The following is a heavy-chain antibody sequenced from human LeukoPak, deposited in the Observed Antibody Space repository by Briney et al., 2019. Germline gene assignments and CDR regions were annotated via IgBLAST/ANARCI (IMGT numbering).Heavy chain of an antibody. CDR1: GFTFSSYS. CDR3: AKEYSSSWYIFDC. CDR2: ISSSSYI. J-gene: IGHJ4*02. Sequence: PGGSLRLSCAASGFTFSSYSMNWVRQAPGKGLEWVSSISSSSYIYYADSVKGRFTISRDNAKNSLYLQMNSLRAEDTAVYYCAKEYSSSWYIFDCWGQGTLVTVSS. V-gene: IGHV3-21*01. D-gene: IGHD6-13*01.